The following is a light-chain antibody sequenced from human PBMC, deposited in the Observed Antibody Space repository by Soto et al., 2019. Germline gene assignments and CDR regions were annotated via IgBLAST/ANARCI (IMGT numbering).Light chain of an antibody. CDR3: NSYTGSSPLYV. CDR1: SSDVGSYNL. CDR2: EVS. Sequence: QSVLTQPASVSGSPGQSITISCTGTSSDVGSYNLVSWYQHHPGKAPKLIIYEVSNRPSGVSNRFTGSKSGNTASLTISGLQAEDEADYYCNSYTGSSPLYVFGTGTKLTVL. J-gene: IGLJ1*01. V-gene: IGLV2-14*02.